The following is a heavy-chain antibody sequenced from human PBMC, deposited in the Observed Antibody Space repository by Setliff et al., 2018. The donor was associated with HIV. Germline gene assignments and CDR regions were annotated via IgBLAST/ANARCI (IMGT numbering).Heavy chain of an antibody. D-gene: IGHD1-1*01. CDR3: ARGDVERNRVFCQMGV. CDR2: MSYSGHYI. CDR1: EFTLNKYS. J-gene: IGHJ6*02. Sequence: GGSLRLSCAAAEFTLNKYSVTWVRQAPGKGLEWVASMSYSGHYIHHADSVKGRFTISRDNAQNLVYLEMNSLRAEDTAVYFCARGDVERNRVFCQMGVWGPGTTVTVSS. V-gene: IGHV3-21*01.